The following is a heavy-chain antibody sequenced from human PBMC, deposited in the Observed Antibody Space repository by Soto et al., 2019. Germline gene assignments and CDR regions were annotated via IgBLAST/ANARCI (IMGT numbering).Heavy chain of an antibody. D-gene: IGHD7-27*01. V-gene: IGHV3-49*03. CDR2: IRSKAYGGTT. CDR3: TRDPVANWEAGDYYYYGMDV. J-gene: IGHJ6*02. CDR1: GFTFGDYA. Sequence: GGSLRLSCTASGFTFGDYAMSWFRQAPGKGLEWVGFIRSKAYGGTTEYAASVKGRFTISRDDSKSIAHLQMNSLKTEDTAVYYCTRDPVANWEAGDYYYYGMDVWGQGTTVTVSS.